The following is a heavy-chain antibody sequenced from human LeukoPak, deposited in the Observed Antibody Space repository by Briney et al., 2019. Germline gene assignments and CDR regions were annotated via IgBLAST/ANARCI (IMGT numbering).Heavy chain of an antibody. J-gene: IGHJ6*03. CDR1: GFTFSSFS. Sequence: PGGSLRLACAPYGFTFSSFSMNWVRQAPGEGLEWVSSISSSSSYIYYADSVKGRFTISRDNAKNSLYLQMNSLRAEDTAVYYCARDPRHMDVWGKGTTVTVSS. CDR2: ISSSSSYI. CDR3: ARDPRHMDV. V-gene: IGHV3-21*01.